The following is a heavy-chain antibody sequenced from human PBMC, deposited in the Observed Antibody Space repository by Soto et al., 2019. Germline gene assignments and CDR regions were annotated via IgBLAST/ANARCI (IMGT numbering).Heavy chain of an antibody. CDR3: ARSPPYSGSYYGLYYRCIDV. J-gene: IGHJ6*02. D-gene: IGHD1-26*01. CDR2: IIPIFGTA. Sequence: SVKVSCKASGGTFSSYAISWVRQAPGQGLEWMGGIIPIFGTANYAQKFQGRVTITADESTSTAYMELSSLRSEDTAVYYCARSPPYSGSYYGLYYRCIDVWGQGTTVTVSS. CDR1: GGTFSSYA. V-gene: IGHV1-69*13.